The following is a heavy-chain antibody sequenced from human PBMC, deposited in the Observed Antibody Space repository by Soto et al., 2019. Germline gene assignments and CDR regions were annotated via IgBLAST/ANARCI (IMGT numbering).Heavy chain of an antibody. D-gene: IGHD3-22*01. CDR2: IYYSGST. J-gene: IGHJ4*02. Sequence: SETLSLTCTVSGGSISSSSYYWSWIRQPPGKGLEWIGYIYYSGSTNYNPSLKSRVTISVDTSKNQFSLKLSSVTAADTAVYYCARGMANYYYDSSGSLFGWGQGTLVTVSS. CDR1: GGSISSSSYY. V-gene: IGHV4-61*01. CDR3: ARGMANYYYDSSGSLFG.